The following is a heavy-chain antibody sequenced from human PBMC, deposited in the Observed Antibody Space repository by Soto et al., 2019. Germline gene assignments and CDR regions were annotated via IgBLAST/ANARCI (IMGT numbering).Heavy chain of an antibody. J-gene: IGHJ1*01. CDR1: GGSISSYY. D-gene: IGHD3-16*01. V-gene: IGHV4-59*01. Sequence: QVQLQESGPGLVKPSETLSLTCTVSGGSISSYYWSWIRQPPGKGLEWIGYIFYSGSTNYNPSLTSRVTISVDTSKNQFSLKLSSVTAADTALYYCASQGGYFQYWGQGTLVTVSS. CDR3: ASQGGYFQY. CDR2: IFYSGST.